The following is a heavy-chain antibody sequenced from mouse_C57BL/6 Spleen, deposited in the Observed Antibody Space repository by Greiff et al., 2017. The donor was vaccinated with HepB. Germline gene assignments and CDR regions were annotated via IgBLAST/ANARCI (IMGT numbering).Heavy chain of an antibody. J-gene: IGHJ2*01. CDR2: IYPGSGST. CDR3: ARLQWNKFLYYFDY. D-gene: IGHD5-2*01. Sequence: QVQLQQPGAELVKPGASVKMSCKASGYTFTSYWITWVKQRPGQGLEWIGDIYPGSGSTNYNEKFKSKATLTVDTSASPAYMQLSSLTSEDSAVYYCARLQWNKFLYYFDYWGQGTTLTVSS. CDR1: GYTFTSYW. V-gene: IGHV1-55*01.